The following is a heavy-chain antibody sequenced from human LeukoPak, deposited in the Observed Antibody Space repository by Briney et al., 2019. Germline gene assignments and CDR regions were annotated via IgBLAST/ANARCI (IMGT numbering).Heavy chain of an antibody. CDR3: AKDRIGYCSGGRCSDACDI. CDR1: GFSFRSYG. CDR2: LSYDGSNK. D-gene: IGHD2-15*01. J-gene: IGHJ3*02. Sequence: GRSLRLSCAASGFSFRSYGMHWVRQAPGKGLEWVAVLSYDGSNKEYADSVKGRFTISRDNSKNTLYLQMNSLRAEDTAVYYCAKDRIGYCSGGRCSDACDIWGQGTMVTVSS. V-gene: IGHV3-30*18.